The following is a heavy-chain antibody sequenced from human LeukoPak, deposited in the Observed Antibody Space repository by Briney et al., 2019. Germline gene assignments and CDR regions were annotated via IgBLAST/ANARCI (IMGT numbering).Heavy chain of an antibody. V-gene: IGHV4-59*01. CDR3: ARDSTDDDYYFDY. J-gene: IGHJ4*02. Sequence: SETLSLTCTVSGGSISSYYWSWIRQPPGKGLEWIGYIYYSGNTNYNPSLKSRVTISVDTSKNQFSLKLSSVTAADTAVYYCARDSTDDDYYFDYWGQGTLVTVSS. CDR1: GGSISSYY. D-gene: IGHD3-3*01. CDR2: IYYSGNT.